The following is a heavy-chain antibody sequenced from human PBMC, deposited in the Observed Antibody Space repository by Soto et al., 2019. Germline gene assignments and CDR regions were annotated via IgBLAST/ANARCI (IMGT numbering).Heavy chain of an antibody. CDR2: IFPIFGTA. D-gene: IGHD5-18*01. V-gene: IGHV1-69*12. J-gene: IGHJ6*02. CDR3: ASHSYGYFPHYYHGMDV. CDR1: GGTFSSYA. Sequence: QVQLVQSGAEVKKPGSSVKVSCKASGGTFSSYASSWVRQAPGQGLEWMGGIFPIFGTANYAQKFQGRVTITADESTSTAYMELSSLRSEDTAVYYCASHSYGYFPHYYHGMDVWGQGTTVTVSS.